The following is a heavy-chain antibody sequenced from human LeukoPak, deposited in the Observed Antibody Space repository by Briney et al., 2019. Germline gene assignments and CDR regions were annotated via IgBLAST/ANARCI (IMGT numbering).Heavy chain of an antibody. V-gene: IGHV1-69*04. CDR3: AILYCSSTSCYNLYYGMDV. J-gene: IGHJ6*02. D-gene: IGHD2-2*02. CDR2: IIPIFGIA. Sequence: ASVKVSCKASGGTFSSYAISWVRQAPGQGLEWMGRIIPIFGIANYAQKFQGRVTITADKSTSTAYMELSSLRSEDTAVYYCAILYCSSTSCYNLYYGMDVWGQGTTVTVSS. CDR1: GGTFSSYA.